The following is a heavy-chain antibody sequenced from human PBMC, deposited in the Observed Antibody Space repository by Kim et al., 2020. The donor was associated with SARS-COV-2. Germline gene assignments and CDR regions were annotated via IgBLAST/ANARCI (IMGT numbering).Heavy chain of an antibody. J-gene: IGHJ6*02. CDR3: ARGPRDYYYYYGMDV. V-gene: IGHV3-11*01. Sequence: GSLRLSCAASGFTFSDYCMSWIRLAPGKGLEWVSYITSGSTIYYADSVKGRFTISRDNAKNSLYLQMNSLRAEDTAVYYCARGPRDYYYYYGMDVWGQG. CDR2: ITSGSTI. CDR1: GFTFSDYC.